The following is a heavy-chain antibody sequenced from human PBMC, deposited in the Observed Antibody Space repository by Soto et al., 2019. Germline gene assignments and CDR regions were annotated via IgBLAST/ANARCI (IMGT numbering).Heavy chain of an antibody. CDR2: ISFDGSRK. CDR3: AKDIQPGRDNYQYGADS. CDR1: GFSFSTYG. V-gene: IGHV3-30*18. J-gene: IGHJ4*02. Sequence: QVQLVESGGGVVQPGRSLRLSCAASGFSFSTYGMHWVRQAPGKGLEWVAIISFDGSRKHYVDSIRGRFTISRDNSGNTVYLQMNSLSAEDTAVYFGAKDIQPGRDNYQYGADSWGQGVLVNVSS. D-gene: IGHD5-18*01.